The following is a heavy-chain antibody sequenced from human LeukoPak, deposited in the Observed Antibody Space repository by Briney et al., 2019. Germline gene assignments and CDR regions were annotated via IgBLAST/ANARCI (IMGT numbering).Heavy chain of an antibody. V-gene: IGHV3-23*01. CDR3: AKRIWSDFWSGYYIDF. D-gene: IGHD3-3*01. CDR2: VSTNGDVT. Sequence: GGSLRLSCVASGLTFNSHSMSWVRQAPGMGLEWVSVVSTNGDVTFYADSVKGRFTISRDNLKNTVYLQMSSLRAEDTAVYYCAKRIWSDFWSGYYIDFWGQGSLVTVSS. J-gene: IGHJ4*02. CDR1: GLTFNSHS.